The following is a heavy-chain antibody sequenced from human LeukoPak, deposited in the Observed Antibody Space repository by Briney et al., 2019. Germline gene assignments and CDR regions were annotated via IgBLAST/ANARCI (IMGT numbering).Heavy chain of an antibody. J-gene: IGHJ5*02. CDR2: IPASGGST. Sequence: PGGSLRLSCVASGFTFSSNVMIWVRQAPGKGLEWVSSIPASGGSTYYADSVKGRFTISRDNSKNSLYLQMNSLRAEDTAVYYCAGYCRSTSCGWFDPWGQGTLVTVSS. CDR3: AGYCRSTSCGWFDP. CDR1: GFTFSSNV. V-gene: IGHV3-23*01. D-gene: IGHD2-2*01.